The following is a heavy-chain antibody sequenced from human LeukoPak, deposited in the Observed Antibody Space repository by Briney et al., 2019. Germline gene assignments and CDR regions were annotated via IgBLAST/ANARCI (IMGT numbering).Heavy chain of an antibody. CDR1: GFNFRDAA. CDR3: AKDIQLST. V-gene: IGHV3-23*01. CDR2: ISFSGDNS. J-gene: IGHJ3*01. Sequence: GGSLRLSCAASGFNFRDAAMTWVRQAPGKGLEWVSLISFSGDNSYYADSVKGRFTISRDNFKNTLSLQMNSLRVEDTAIYYCAKDIQLSTWGLGTMVTVSS. D-gene: IGHD5-24*01.